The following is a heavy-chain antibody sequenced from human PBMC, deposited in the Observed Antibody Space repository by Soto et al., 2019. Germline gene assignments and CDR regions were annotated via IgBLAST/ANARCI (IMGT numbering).Heavy chain of an antibody. CDR2: ISSSSSTI. V-gene: IGHV3-48*01. Sequence: GGSLRLSCAASGFTFSSYSMNWVRQAPGKGLEWVSYISSSSSTIYYADSVKGRFTISRDNAKNSLYLQMNSLRAEDTAVYYCARDYYDSSGYYEPAFDIWGQGTMVTVSS. CDR3: ARDYYDSSGYYEPAFDI. CDR1: GFTFSSYS. D-gene: IGHD3-22*01. J-gene: IGHJ3*02.